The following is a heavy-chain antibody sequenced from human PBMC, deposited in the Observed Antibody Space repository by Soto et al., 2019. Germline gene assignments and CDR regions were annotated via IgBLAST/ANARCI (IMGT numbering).Heavy chain of an antibody. V-gene: IGHV1-69*13. CDR3: ARARGEQWLTNYYYYGMDV. CDR1: GGTFSSYA. J-gene: IGHJ6*02. CDR2: IIPIFGTA. Sequence: GASVKVSCKASGGTFSSYAISWVRQAPGQGLEWMGGIIPIFGTANYAQKFQGRVTITADESTSTAYMELSSLRSEDTAVYYCARARGEQWLTNYYYYGMDVWGQGTTVTVSS. D-gene: IGHD6-19*01.